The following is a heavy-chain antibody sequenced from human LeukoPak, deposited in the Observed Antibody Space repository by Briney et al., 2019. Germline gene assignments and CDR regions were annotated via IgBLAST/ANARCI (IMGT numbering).Heavy chain of an antibody. Sequence: GGSLRLSCAASGFTFSSYGMHWVRQAPGKGLEWVAVIWYDGSNKYYADSVKGRFTISRDNSKNTLYLQMNSLRAEDTAVYYCARRSSSGSPAGGAYWGQGTLVTVSS. J-gene: IGHJ4*02. D-gene: IGHD1-26*01. CDR2: IWYDGSNK. V-gene: IGHV3-33*01. CDR3: ARRSSSGSPAGGAY. CDR1: GFTFSSYG.